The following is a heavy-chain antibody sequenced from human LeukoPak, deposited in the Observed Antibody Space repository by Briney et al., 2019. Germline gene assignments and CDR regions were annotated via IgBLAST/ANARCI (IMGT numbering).Heavy chain of an antibody. Sequence: GGTLRLSCAASGVTFSSYGMHWVRQAPGKGLERVAVISYDGSNKYYADSVNGRFTISRDNSKNTLYLQMNSLRAEDTAVYYCAKAGGYCSSTSCYYYYYGMDVWGQGTTVTVSS. CDR2: ISYDGSNK. V-gene: IGHV3-30*18. CDR1: GVTFSSYG. CDR3: AKAGGYCSSTSCYYYYYGMDV. D-gene: IGHD2-2*01. J-gene: IGHJ6*02.